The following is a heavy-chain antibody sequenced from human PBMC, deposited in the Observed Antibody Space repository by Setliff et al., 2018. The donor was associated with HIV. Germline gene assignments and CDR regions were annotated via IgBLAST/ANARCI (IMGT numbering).Heavy chain of an antibody. D-gene: IGHD3-3*01. CDR2: MNPKSGKT. CDR3: ARGFYDFFYNYYMDV. J-gene: IGHJ6*03. V-gene: IGHV1-8*03. Sequence: VKVSCKASGYSFTNYDINWVRQATGQGLEWMGWMNPKSGKTGYAQKFQGRVTITRNTSISTVYMDLDSLRSDDAAVYYCARGFYDFFYNYYMDVWGKGTTVTVSS. CDR1: GYSFTNYD.